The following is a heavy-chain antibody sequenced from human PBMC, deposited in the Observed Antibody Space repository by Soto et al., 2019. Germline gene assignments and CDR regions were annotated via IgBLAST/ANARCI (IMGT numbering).Heavy chain of an antibody. Sequence: QVQLVQSGAEVKKPGASVKVSCKASGYTFTSYGISWVRQAPGQGLEWMGWISAYNGNTNYAPKLQGRVTMTTDTGTSTAYMELRSLRSDDTAVYSCAREGFVYGDDFWSGYYGTNWFDPWGQGTLVTVSS. D-gene: IGHD3-3*01. CDR1: GYTFTSYG. V-gene: IGHV1-18*01. J-gene: IGHJ5*02. CDR2: ISAYNGNT. CDR3: AREGFVYGDDFWSGYYGTNWFDP.